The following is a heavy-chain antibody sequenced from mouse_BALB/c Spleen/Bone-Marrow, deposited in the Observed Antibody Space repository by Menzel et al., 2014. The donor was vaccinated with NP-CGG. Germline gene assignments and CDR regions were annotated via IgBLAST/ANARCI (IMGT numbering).Heavy chain of an antibody. CDR3: ARDENVGIYWYFDV. Sequence: EVNVVESGGGSVQPGGSLRLSCATSGFTFTDYYMSWVRQPPGKALEWLGFIRNKANGYTTEYSASVKGRFTISRDNSQRILYLQMNTLRAEDSATYYCARDENVGIYWYFDVWGAGTTVIVSS. V-gene: IGHV7-3*02. CDR2: IRNKANGYTT. CDR1: GFTFTDYY. J-gene: IGHJ1*01.